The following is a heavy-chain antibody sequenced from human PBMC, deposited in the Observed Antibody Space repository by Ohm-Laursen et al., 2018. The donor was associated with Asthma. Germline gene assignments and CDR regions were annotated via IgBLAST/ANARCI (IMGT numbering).Heavy chain of an antibody. CDR3: ARVVPRDGYKIDC. D-gene: IGHD5-24*01. J-gene: IGHJ4*02. Sequence: TLSLTCSVSGDSISSGDHYWSWTRQHPEKGLEWIGYIYYSGGTYYNPSLRSRVTMLVDTSTNQFSLNLSSVSAADTAFYICARVVPRDGYKIDCWGQGIQVTV. CDR2: IYYSGGT. CDR1: GDSISSGDHY. V-gene: IGHV4-31*03.